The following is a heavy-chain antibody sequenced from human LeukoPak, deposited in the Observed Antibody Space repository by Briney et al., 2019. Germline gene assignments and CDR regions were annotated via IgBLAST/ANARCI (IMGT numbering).Heavy chain of an antibody. CDR3: ARGSRLHSDY. J-gene: IGHJ4*02. Sequence: SQTLSLTCAVSGGSISSGGYSWSWIRQPPGKGLEFIGYIYYSGSTYCNPSLKSRVTISVDRSKNQFSLKLSSVTAADTAVYYCARGSRLHSDYWGQGTLVTVSS. D-gene: IGHD4-17*01. CDR2: IYYSGST. V-gene: IGHV4-30-2*01. CDR1: GGSISSGGYS.